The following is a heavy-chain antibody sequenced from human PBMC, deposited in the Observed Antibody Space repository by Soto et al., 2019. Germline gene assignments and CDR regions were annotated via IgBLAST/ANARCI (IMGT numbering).Heavy chain of an antibody. CDR2: ISGSGGST. D-gene: IGHD3-3*01. CDR1: GFTFSSYA. Sequence: WGSLRLSCAASGFTFSSYAMSWVRQAPGKGLEWVSAISGSGGSTYYADSVKGRFTISRDNSKNTLYLQMNSLRAEDTAVYYCANQYYDFWSGPNWFDPWGQGTLVTVSS. J-gene: IGHJ5*02. V-gene: IGHV3-23*01. CDR3: ANQYYDFWSGPNWFDP.